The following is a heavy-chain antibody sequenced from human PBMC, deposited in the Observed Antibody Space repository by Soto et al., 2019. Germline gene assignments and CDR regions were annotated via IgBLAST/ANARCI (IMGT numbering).Heavy chain of an antibody. CDR2: ISGSGGST. J-gene: IGHJ6*02. Sequence: GWSLRLSCASSVFTFSSYAMSWVRQAPGKGLEWVSAISGSGGSTYYADSVKGRFTISRDNSKNTLYLQMNSLRAEDTAVYYCAKDEPSGSYFYYYYGMDVWGQGTTVTVSS. V-gene: IGHV3-23*01. CDR3: AKDEPSGSYFYYYYGMDV. D-gene: IGHD1-26*01. CDR1: VFTFSSYA.